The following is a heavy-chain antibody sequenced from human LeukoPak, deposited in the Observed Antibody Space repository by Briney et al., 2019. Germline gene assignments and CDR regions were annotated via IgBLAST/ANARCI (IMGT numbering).Heavy chain of an antibody. D-gene: IGHD6-13*01. CDR2: LYHSDSI. J-gene: IGHJ6*03. CDR1: GYSISSGYY. Sequence: SETPSLTCAVSGYSISSGYYWIWIRQPPGKGLEWIGSLYHSDSIYYNPSLESRVTMSVDTSKNQFSLKLSFVTAAGTAVYYCARQHDSYHYYYVDVWGKGTTVTVSS. CDR3: ARQHDSYHYYYVDV. V-gene: IGHV4-38-2*01.